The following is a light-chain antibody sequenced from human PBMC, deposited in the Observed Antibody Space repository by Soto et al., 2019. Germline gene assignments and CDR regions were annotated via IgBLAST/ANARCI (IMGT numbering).Light chain of an antibody. CDR1: QSVLYSSNNKNY. Sequence: DIVMTQSPDSLAVSLGERATINCKSSQSVLYSSNNKNYLAWYQQKPGQPPKMLISWASTRESGVPDRFSGSGSGTDFTLTITSLQAEDVAVYYCQQFYSALTFGHGTRVDIK. CDR2: WAS. V-gene: IGKV4-1*01. CDR3: QQFYSALT. J-gene: IGKJ3*01.